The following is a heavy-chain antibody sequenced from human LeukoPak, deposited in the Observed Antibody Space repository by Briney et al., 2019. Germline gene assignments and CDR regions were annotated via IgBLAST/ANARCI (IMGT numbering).Heavy chain of an antibody. Sequence: GASVKVSCKVSGYTLTELSMHWVRQAPGKGLEWMEGFDPEDGETIYAQKFQGRVTMTEDTSTDTAYMELSSLRSEDTAVYYCATDLEVPAAIGLYGMDVWGQGTTVTVSS. D-gene: IGHD2-2*01. J-gene: IGHJ6*02. CDR3: ATDLEVPAAIGLYGMDV. V-gene: IGHV1-24*01. CDR1: GYTLTELS. CDR2: FDPEDGET.